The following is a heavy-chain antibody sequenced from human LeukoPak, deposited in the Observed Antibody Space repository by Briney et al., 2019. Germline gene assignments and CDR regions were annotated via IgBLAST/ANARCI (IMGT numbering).Heavy chain of an antibody. CDR1: GFTFSSYW. CDR2: INSDGRST. Sequence: GGSLRLSCAASGFTFSSYWMHWVRQAPGKGLVWVSRINSDGRSTSSADSVKGRFTISRDNSKNTLYLQMNSLRTEDTAVYYCARDQLYCTGGICYFDYWGQGTLVTVSS. CDR3: ARDQLYCTGGICYFDY. D-gene: IGHD2-8*02. V-gene: IGHV3-74*01. J-gene: IGHJ4*02.